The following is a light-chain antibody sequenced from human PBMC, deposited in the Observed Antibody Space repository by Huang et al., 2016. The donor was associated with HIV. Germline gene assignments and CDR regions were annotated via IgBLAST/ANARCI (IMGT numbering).Light chain of an antibody. CDR3: QQSYGIPIT. Sequence: DIQMTQSPSSLSASVGDRVSITCRASRPISTYLAWYRHKTGEAPYLVAYAASILQSGVPSRFSASGSVTDFTLTITSVQPEDFATYYCQQSYGIPITFGPGTTV. CDR1: RPISTY. V-gene: IGKV1-39*01. CDR2: AAS. J-gene: IGKJ3*01.